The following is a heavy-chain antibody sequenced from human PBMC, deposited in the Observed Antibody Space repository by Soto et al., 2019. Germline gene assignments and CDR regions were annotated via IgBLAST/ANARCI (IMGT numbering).Heavy chain of an antibody. CDR3: ARPYSTPEGGFYFDS. CDR2: IYYSGST. V-gene: IGHV4-39*01. Sequence: QLQLQESGPGLVKPSETMSLTCTVSGVSISSSSYYWGWIRQPPGKGLEWIGSIYYSGSTHYNPSLKSRAPISVDTSQYQVPRGLSSVTAADTAVYCCARPYSTPEGGFYFDSWGQGTLVTVSS. J-gene: IGHJ4*02. D-gene: IGHD4-4*01. CDR1: GVSISSSSYY.